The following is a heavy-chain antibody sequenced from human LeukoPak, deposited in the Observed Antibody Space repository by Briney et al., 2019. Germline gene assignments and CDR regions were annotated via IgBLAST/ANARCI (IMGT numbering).Heavy chain of an antibody. CDR2: INPNSGGT. CDR3: ARDTPSSTGGVIPPEN. D-gene: IGHD2-8*02. Sequence: ASVKVSCKASGYTFTGYYMHWVRQAPGQGLEWMGWINPNSGGTSYAQKFQGWVTMTRDTSISTAYMELSRLRSDDTAAYYCARDTPSSTGGVIPPENWGQGTLVTVSS. J-gene: IGHJ4*02. V-gene: IGHV1-2*04. CDR1: GYTFTGYY.